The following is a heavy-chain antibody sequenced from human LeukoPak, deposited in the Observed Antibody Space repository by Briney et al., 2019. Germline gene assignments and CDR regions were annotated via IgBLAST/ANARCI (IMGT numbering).Heavy chain of an antibody. CDR3: AKDSLIAARLTSNAFDI. D-gene: IGHD6-6*01. CDR1: GFTFDDYA. V-gene: IGHV3-9*01. CDR2: ISWNSGSI. J-gene: IGHJ3*02. Sequence: PGGSLRLSCAASGFTFDDYAMHWVRQAPGKGLEWVSGISWNSGSIGYADSVKGRFTISRDNAKNSLYLQMNSLRAGDTALYYCAKDSLIAARLTSNAFDIWGQGTMVTVSS.